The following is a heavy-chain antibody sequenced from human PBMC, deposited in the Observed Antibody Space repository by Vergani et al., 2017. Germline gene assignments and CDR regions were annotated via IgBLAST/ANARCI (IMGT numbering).Heavy chain of an antibody. CDR3: ARRSTVEWLVKLGWIDP. V-gene: IGHV4-39*01. Sequence: QMQLQESGPGLVKASETLSLTCTVSGDSIISRSYYWGWIRQPPGKGLEWIASIYYSGSTYYNPSLKSRVTISVDTSKNQFSLKLSSVTAADTAVYFCARRSTVEWLVKLGWIDPWGQGILVTVSS. CDR2: IYYSGST. CDR1: GDSIISRSYY. D-gene: IGHD6-19*01. J-gene: IGHJ5*02.